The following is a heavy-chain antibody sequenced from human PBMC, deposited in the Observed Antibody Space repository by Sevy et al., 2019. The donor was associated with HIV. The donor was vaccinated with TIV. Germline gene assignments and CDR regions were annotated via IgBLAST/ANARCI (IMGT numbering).Heavy chain of an antibody. CDR2: ISHSGST. CDR1: GDSISDYY. V-gene: IGHV4-59*01. CDR3: ARGKVLTDY. Sequence: SETLSLTCNVSGDSISDYYWSWIRQSPWKGLEWIGYISHSGSTNHNPSIKRRVTLSADTSKNQISLKLTFVTAADTAVYYCARGKVLTDYWGQGTLVTVSS. J-gene: IGHJ4*02.